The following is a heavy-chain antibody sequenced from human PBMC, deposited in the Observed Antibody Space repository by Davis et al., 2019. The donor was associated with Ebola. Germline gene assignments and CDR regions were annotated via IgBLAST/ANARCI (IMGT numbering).Heavy chain of an antibody. CDR2: IYPGDSDT. D-gene: IGHD1-26*01. J-gene: IGHJ1*01. CDR1: GYTFTSYW. Sequence: KVSCKASGYTFTSYWIGWVRQMPGKGLEWMGIIYPGDSDTRYSPSFQGQVTISADKSISTAYLQWSSLKASDTAMYYCALGATTTPAEYFQHWGQGTLVTVSS. CDR3: ALGATTTPAEYFQH. V-gene: IGHV5-51*01.